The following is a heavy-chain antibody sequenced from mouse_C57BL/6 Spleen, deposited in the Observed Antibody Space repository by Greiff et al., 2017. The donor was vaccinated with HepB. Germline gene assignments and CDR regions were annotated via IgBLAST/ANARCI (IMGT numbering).Heavy chain of an antibody. CDR1: GYTFTSYW. J-gene: IGHJ4*01. CDR3: AREGGYSNYDYYYARDY. D-gene: IGHD2-5*01. V-gene: IGHV1-53*01. Sequence: VQLKQSGTELVKPGASVKLSCKASGYTFTSYWMHWVKQRPGQGLEWIGNINPSNGGTNYNEKFKSKATLTVDKSSSTAYMQRSSLTSEDSAVYYGAREGGYSNYDYYYARDYWGQGTSVTVSS. CDR2: INPSNGGT.